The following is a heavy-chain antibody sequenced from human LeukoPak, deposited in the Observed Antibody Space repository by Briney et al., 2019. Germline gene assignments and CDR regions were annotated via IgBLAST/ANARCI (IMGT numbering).Heavy chain of an antibody. Sequence: SETLSLTCTVSGGSISSGSYYWSWIRQPPGKGLEWIGYIYYSGSTNYNPSLKSRVTISVDTSKNQFSLKLSSVTAADTAVYYCARAKNRYSGSWTHAFDIWGQGTMVTVSS. CDR3: ARAKNRYSGSWTHAFDI. V-gene: IGHV4-61*01. CDR1: GGSISSGSYY. D-gene: IGHD1-26*01. J-gene: IGHJ3*02. CDR2: IYYSGST.